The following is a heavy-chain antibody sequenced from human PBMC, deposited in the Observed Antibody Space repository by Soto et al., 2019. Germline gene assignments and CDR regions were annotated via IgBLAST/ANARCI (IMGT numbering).Heavy chain of an antibody. CDR3: AAAYYYDSSGYYYGDDALDI. D-gene: IGHD3-22*01. CDR2: IKHDGTET. CDR1: GFSVTNYW. J-gene: IGHJ3*02. Sequence: EVQLVESGGALVQPGGSLRLSCAASGFSVTNYWMKWVRQAPGKGLEWVANIKHDGTETYYVDSVKGRFTISRDNARNALYLYMNSLRADDTAVYYCAAAYYYDSSGYYYGDDALDIWGQGTMVTVSS. V-gene: IGHV3-7*03.